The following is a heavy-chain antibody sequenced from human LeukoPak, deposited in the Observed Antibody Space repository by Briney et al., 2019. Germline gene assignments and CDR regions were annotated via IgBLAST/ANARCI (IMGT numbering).Heavy chain of an antibody. Sequence: SQTLSLTCTVSGGSISSGGYYWSWIRQHPGKGLEWIGYIYYSGSTYYNPSLKSRVTISVDTSKNQSSLKLSSVTAADTAVYYCARGATVTTYYYYGMDVWGQGTTVTVSS. CDR2: IYYSGST. J-gene: IGHJ6*02. V-gene: IGHV4-31*03. D-gene: IGHD4-17*01. CDR1: GGSISSGGYY. CDR3: ARGATVTTYYYYGMDV.